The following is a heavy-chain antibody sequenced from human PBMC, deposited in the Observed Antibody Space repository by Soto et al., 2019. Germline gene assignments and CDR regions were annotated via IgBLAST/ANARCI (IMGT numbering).Heavy chain of an antibody. V-gene: IGHV3-30-3*01. D-gene: IGHD3-3*01. J-gene: IGHJ6*02. Sequence: GGSLRLSCAASGFTFSSYAMHWVRQAPGKGLEWVAVISYDGSNKYYADSVKGRFTISRDNSKNSLYLQMNSLRAEDTAVYYCARKPINDFWSGYPFGMDVWGQGTTVTVSS. CDR2: ISYDGSNK. CDR3: ARKPINDFWSGYPFGMDV. CDR1: GFTFSSYA.